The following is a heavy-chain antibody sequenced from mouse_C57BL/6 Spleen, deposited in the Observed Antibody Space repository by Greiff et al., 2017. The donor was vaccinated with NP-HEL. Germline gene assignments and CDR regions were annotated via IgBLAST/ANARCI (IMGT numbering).Heavy chain of an antibody. D-gene: IGHD2-1*01. CDR2: IWSGGST. J-gene: IGHJ1*03. V-gene: IGHV2-2*01. CDR1: GSSLPSLG. CDR3: ATTYGNYEYFDV. Sequence: LRLKDPEPALVRPSQTLSITCTVPGSSLPSLGVPGVRRSPGRGLDGRGVIWSGGSTDYNAAFISRLSISKDNSKSQVFFKMNSLQADDTAIYYCATTYGNYEYFDVWGTGTTVTVSS.